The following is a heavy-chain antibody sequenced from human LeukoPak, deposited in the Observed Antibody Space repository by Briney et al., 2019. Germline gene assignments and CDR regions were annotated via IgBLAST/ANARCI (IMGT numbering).Heavy chain of an antibody. D-gene: IGHD3-22*01. V-gene: IGHV4-31*03. J-gene: IGHJ4*02. CDR1: GGSISSGGYY. CDR2: IYYSGST. CDR3: AKMVRYDSSGYYGDY. Sequence: SETLSLTCTVSGGSISSGGYYWSWIRQHPGKGLEWIGYIYYSGSTYYNPSLKSRVTISVDTSKNQFSLKLSSVTAADTAVYYCAKMVRYDSSGYYGDYWGQGTLVTVSS.